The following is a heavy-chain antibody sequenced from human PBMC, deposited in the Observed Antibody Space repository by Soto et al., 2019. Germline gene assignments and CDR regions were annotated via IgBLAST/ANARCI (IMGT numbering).Heavy chain of an antibody. CDR3: VKELGGSHWGGHFDS. V-gene: IGHV3-9*01. Sequence: EVQLVESGGGLVQPGRSLRLSCVAAGFTFDDYAMHWVRQVPGEGLEWVSGISWNSGRLDYADSVQGRFTISRDNAKNSLYLQMNRLRPEDTALYFCVKELGGSHWGGHFDSWGQGALVTVSS. D-gene: IGHD1-26*01. J-gene: IGHJ4*02. CDR2: ISWNSGRL. CDR1: GFTFDDYA.